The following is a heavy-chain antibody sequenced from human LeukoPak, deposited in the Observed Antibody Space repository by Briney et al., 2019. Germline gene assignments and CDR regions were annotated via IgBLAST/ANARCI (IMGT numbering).Heavy chain of an antibody. V-gene: IGHV3-30-3*01. J-gene: IGHJ6*04. CDR3: ATLRDIVVVATTPTDV. Sequence: GGSLRLSCVASGFNFSPYAVHWVRQAPGKGLEWVAIISNDGTTESYTDSVKGRFTISRDNFKNTLYLQMNGLRLEDTAVYYCATLRDIVVVATTPTDVWGKGTTVIVSS. D-gene: IGHD2-2*01. CDR1: GFNFSPYA. CDR2: ISNDGTTE.